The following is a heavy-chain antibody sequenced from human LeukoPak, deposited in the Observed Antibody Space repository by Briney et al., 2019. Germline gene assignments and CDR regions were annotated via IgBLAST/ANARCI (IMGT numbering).Heavy chain of an antibody. CDR3: ARERRDYSTPGGFDP. Sequence: ASVKVSCKASGYTFTSYYMHWVRQAPGQGLEWMGWINTNTGNPTYAQGFTGRFVFSLDTSVSTAYLQISSLKAEDTAVYYCARERRDYSTPGGFDPWGQGTLVTVSS. CDR2: INTNTGNP. J-gene: IGHJ5*02. CDR1: GYTFTSYY. D-gene: IGHD6-13*01. V-gene: IGHV7-4-1*02.